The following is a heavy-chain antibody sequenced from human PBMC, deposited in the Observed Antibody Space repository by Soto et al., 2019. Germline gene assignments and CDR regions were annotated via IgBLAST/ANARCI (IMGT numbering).Heavy chain of an antibody. CDR1: GFTFSSYG. Sequence: QVQLVESGGGVVQPGRSLRLSCAASGFTFSSYGMHWVRQAPGKGLEWVAVIWYDGSNKYYADSVKGRFTISRDNSKNTLYLQMNSLRAEDTAVYYCARGISSSWYQQPYYFDYWGQGTLVTVSS. J-gene: IGHJ4*02. CDR2: IWYDGSNK. V-gene: IGHV3-33*01. D-gene: IGHD6-13*01. CDR3: ARGISSSWYQQPYYFDY.